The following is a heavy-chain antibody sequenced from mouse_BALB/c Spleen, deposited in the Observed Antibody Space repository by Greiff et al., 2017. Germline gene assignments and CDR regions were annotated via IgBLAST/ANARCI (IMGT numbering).Heavy chain of an antibody. D-gene: IGHD2-10*02. V-gene: IGHV1-18*01. CDR1: GYTFTDYN. J-gene: IGHJ3*01. Sequence: VQLQQPGAELVKPGASVKIPCKASGYTFTDYNMDWVKQSHGKSLEWIGDINPNNGGTIYNQKFKGKATLTVDKSSSTAYMELRSLTSEDTAVYYCARSEYGNAAWFAYWGQGTLVTVSA. CDR3: ARSEYGNAAWFAY. CDR2: INPNNGGT.